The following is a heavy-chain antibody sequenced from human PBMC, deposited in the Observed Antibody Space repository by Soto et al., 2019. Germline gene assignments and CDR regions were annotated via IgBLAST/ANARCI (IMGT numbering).Heavy chain of an antibody. V-gene: IGHV1-3*01. CDR1: GYTFTSYA. Sequence: GSWKVSCKASGYTFTSYAMPSVRQAPGQRLEWMGWINAGNGNTKYSQKFQGRVTITRDTSASTAYMELSSLRSEDTAVYYCATGGRDYYYYGMDVWGQGSTVIAS. CDR2: INAGNGNT. J-gene: IGHJ6*02. CDR3: ATGGRDYYYYGMDV.